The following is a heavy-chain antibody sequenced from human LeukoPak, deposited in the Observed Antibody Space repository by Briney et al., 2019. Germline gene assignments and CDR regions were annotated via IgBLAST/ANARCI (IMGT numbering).Heavy chain of an antibody. V-gene: IGHV3-7*04. CDR1: GFRFSTYW. Sequence: GGSLRLSCAASGFRFSTYWMSWVRQAPGKGLEWVANIKEGGSEKYYVDSVKGRFTISRDNAKNSLYLQMNSLRAEDTAVYYCARGGSYYANWGQGTLVTVSS. CDR2: IKEGGSEK. CDR3: ARGGSYYAN. D-gene: IGHD3-10*01. J-gene: IGHJ4*02.